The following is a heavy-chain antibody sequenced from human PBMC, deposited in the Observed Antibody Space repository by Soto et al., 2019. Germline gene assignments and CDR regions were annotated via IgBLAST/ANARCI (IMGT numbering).Heavy chain of an antibody. CDR1: GGSIGTSY. Sequence: QVQLQESGPGLVKPSETLSLTCSVSGGSIGTSYWNWIRQTAGTGLEWIGRIYISGSTNINPSLKSRVVMSVDTAKNQFSLKLTSATAADTAVYYCASGGGAGFDLWGQGTMVTVSS. J-gene: IGHJ3*01. D-gene: IGHD3-16*01. CDR3: ASGGGAGFDL. V-gene: IGHV4-4*07. CDR2: IYISGST.